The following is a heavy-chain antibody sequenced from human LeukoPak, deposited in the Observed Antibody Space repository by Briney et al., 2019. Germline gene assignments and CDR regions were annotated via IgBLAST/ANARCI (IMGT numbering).Heavy chain of an antibody. Sequence: SETLSLTCAVYGGSFSGYYWSWIRQPPGKGLEWIGEINHSGSTNYNPSLKSRVTISVDTSKNQFSLKLSSVTAADTAVYYCARADCRIGGTTRESGWFDPWGQGTLVTVSS. D-gene: IGHD1-1*01. J-gene: IGHJ5*02. CDR1: GGSFSGYY. CDR2: INHSGST. CDR3: ARADCRIGGTTRESGWFDP. V-gene: IGHV4-34*01.